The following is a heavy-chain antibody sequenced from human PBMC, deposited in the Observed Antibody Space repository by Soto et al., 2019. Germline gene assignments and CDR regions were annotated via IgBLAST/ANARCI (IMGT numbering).Heavy chain of an antibody. CDR2: IYPGDSDI. J-gene: IGHJ3*01. D-gene: IGHD6-13*01. Sequence: GESLKISCKTSGYDFTNYWIAWVRQTPGRGLEWMGMIYPGDSDIRYNPSFRSRVTISVDKSITSAFVQWGSLKASDSATYYCARFRAPRRQLISMSFHLWGLGTLVTV. CDR3: ARFRAPRRQLISMSFHL. CDR1: GYDFTNYW. V-gene: IGHV5-51*01.